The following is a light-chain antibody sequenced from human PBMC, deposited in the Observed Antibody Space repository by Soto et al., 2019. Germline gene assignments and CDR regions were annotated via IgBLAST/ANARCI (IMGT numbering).Light chain of an antibody. Sequence: EIVLTQSPVTLSLSPGERANLSCRASRSFPSSYLGWYQKKPGQAPRLLIYVASTRATGIPDRFSGSGSATEFTLTISGLEPEESAVYYCQHDDSSHPYTFGQGTKLEIK. J-gene: IGKJ2*01. CDR3: QHDDSSHPYT. V-gene: IGKV3-20*01. CDR1: RSFPSSY. CDR2: VAS.